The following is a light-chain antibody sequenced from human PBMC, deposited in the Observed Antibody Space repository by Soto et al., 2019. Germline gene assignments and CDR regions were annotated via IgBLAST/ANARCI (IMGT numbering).Light chain of an antibody. CDR1: SSDVGGYNY. Sequence: QSALTQPASVSGSPGQSIAISCTGTSSDVGGYNYVTWYQQHPGKAPKLMIYDVSNRPSGVSDRFSGSKSGNTASLTISGLQAEDEGDYYCNSYTSSSTDVFGPGTKLTVL. J-gene: IGLJ1*01. V-gene: IGLV2-14*03. CDR2: DVS. CDR3: NSYTSSSTDV.